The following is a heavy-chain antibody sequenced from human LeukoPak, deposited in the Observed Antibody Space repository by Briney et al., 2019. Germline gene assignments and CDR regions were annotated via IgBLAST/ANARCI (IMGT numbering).Heavy chain of an antibody. CDR1: GFTFSSYA. V-gene: IGHV3-30-3*01. CDR3: ARPAFGGVLPIPPDY. J-gene: IGHJ4*02. D-gene: IGHD3-16*01. Sequence: PGGSLRLSCAASGFTFSSYAMHWVRQAPGKGLEWVAVISYDGSNKYYADSVKGRFTISRDNSKNTLYLQMNSLRAEDTAVYYCARPAFGGVLPIPPDYWGQGTLSPSPQ. CDR2: ISYDGSNK.